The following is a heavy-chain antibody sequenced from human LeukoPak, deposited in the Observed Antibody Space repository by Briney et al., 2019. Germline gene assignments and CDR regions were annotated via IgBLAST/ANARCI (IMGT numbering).Heavy chain of an antibody. CDR1: GFTFSTSA. Sequence: GRSLRLSCAASGFTFSTSAFHWVRQAPGKGLEWVAMISYDGGNINYADSVKGRFTISRDNSKNTLYLQMNSLRAEDTALYYCAREPASSGWFDPWGQGTLVAVSS. V-gene: IGHV3-30-3*01. J-gene: IGHJ5*02. D-gene: IGHD6-19*01. CDR2: ISYDGGNI. CDR3: AREPASSGWFDP.